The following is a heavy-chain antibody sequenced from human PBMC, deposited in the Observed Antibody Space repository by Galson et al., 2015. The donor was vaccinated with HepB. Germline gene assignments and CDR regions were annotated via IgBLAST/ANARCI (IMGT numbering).Heavy chain of an antibody. CDR1: GFSLSTSGMC. J-gene: IGHJ6*02. CDR3: ARISITMVRGGDYYYYYGMDV. Sequence: PALVKPTQTLTLTCTFSGFSLSTSGMCVSWIRQPPGKALEWLARIDWDDDKYFSTSLKTRLTISKDTSKNQEVLTMTNMDPLDTATDYGARISITMVRGGDYYYYYGMDVWGQGTTVTVSS. CDR2: IDWDDDK. V-gene: IGHV2-70*11. D-gene: IGHD3-10*01.